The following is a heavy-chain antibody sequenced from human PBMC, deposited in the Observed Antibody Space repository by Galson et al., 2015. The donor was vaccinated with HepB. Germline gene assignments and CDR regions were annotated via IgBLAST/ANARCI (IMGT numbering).Heavy chain of an antibody. CDR3: ARQQWLGQAWYFDY. D-gene: IGHD6-19*01. Sequence: PALVKPTQTLTLTCTFSGFSLSTSGMCVSWIRQPPGKALEWLVLIDWDDDKYYSTSLKTRLTISKDTSKNQVVLTTTNMDPVDTATYYCARQQWLGQAWYFDYWGQGTLVTVSS. J-gene: IGHJ4*02. V-gene: IGHV2-70*01. CDR2: IDWDDDK. CDR1: GFSLSTSGMC.